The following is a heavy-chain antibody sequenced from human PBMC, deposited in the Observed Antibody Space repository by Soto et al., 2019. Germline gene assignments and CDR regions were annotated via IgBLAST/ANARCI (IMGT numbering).Heavy chain of an antibody. CDR2: ISNDGNKK. J-gene: IGHJ5*02. Sequence: GGSLRLSCAASGFTFSSHCVHWARLPPGKGRDWVAVISNDGNKKYYVESVEGRFSISRDNSKSIVYLQMNNVRIEDTAKYYCAKDKVPYYDFWSGQRWFDPWGQGTQVTVSS. D-gene: IGHD3-3*01. CDR1: GFTFSSHC. V-gene: IGHV3-30*18. CDR3: AKDKVPYYDFWSGQRWFDP.